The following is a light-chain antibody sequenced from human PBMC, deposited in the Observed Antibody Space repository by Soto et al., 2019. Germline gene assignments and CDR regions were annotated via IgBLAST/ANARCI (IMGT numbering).Light chain of an antibody. V-gene: IGLV2-14*01. CDR1: TNDVGAYNY. J-gene: IGLJ1*01. CDR2: EVT. CDR3: ASYSTITPFV. Sequence: QSALTQPASVSGSPGHSISIFCTGTTNDVGAYNYVSWYQLHPGKAPKVIIHEVTNWPSGVSNRFSGSKSGNTASLTISGLRAEDEADYFCASYSTITPFVFGTGTKLTVL.